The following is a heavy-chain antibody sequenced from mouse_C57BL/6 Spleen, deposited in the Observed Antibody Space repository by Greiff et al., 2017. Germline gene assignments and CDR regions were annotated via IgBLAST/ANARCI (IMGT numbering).Heavy chain of an antibody. D-gene: IGHD2-5*01. J-gene: IGHJ1*03. Sequence: QVQLQQPGAELVRPGSSVKLSCKASGYTFTSYWMHWVKQRPIQGLEWIGNIDPSDSETHYNQKFKEKATLTVDKSSSTAYMQLSSLTSEDSAVYYCARSNSNYEYFDVWGTGTTVTVSS. V-gene: IGHV1-52*01. CDR2: IDPSDSET. CDR1: GYTFTSYW. CDR3: ARSNSNYEYFDV.